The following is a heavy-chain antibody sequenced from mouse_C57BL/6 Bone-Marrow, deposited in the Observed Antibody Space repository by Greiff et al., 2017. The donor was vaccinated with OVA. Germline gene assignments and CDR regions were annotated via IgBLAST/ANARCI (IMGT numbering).Heavy chain of an antibody. J-gene: IGHJ2*01. CDR2: INPSTGGT. D-gene: IGHD1-1*01. V-gene: IGHV1-42*01. Sequence: EVKLVESGPELVKPGASVKISCKASGYSFTGYYMNWVKQSPEKSLEWIGEINPSTGGTTYNQKFKAKATLTVDKSSSTAYMQLKSLTSEDSAVYYCARSGDYYGSDYWGQGTTLTVSS. CDR3: ARSGDYYGSDY. CDR1: GYSFTGYY.